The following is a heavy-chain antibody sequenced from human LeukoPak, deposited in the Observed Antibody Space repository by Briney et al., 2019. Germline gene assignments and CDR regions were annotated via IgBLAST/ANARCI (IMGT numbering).Heavy chain of an antibody. CDR1: GDSISGYY. CDR3: ARGPNSGYGRFDY. J-gene: IGHJ4*02. V-gene: IGHV4-59*01. Sequence: SETLSLTCTVSGDSISGYYWSWLRQPPGRGLEWIAYLYYSGSATYNPSLKGPVTISVDTSKNQFSLKLSSVTAADTAVYYCARGPNSGYGRFDYWGQGTLVTVSS. D-gene: IGHD5-12*01. CDR2: LYYSGSA.